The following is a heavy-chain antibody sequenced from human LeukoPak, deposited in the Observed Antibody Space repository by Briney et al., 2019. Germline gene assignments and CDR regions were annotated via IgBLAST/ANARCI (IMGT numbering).Heavy chain of an antibody. CDR1: GFTFSSYS. Sequence: GGSLRLSCAASGFTFSSYSMNWVRRAPGKGLEWVSSISGSGGSTYYADSVKGRFTISRDNSKNTLYLQMNSPRAEDTAVYYCAKTPVATIRYFNYWGQGTLVTVSS. V-gene: IGHV3-23*01. D-gene: IGHD5-12*01. CDR2: ISGSGGST. CDR3: AKTPVATIRYFNY. J-gene: IGHJ4*02.